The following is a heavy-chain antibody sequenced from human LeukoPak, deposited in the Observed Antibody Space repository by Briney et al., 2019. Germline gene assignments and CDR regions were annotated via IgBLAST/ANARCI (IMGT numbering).Heavy chain of an antibody. J-gene: IGHJ4*02. V-gene: IGHV3-30-3*01. Sequence: PGGSLRLSCAASGFTFSSYAMHWVRLAPGKGLEWVAVISYDGSNKYYADSVKGRFTISRDNSKNTLYLQMNSLRAEDTAVYYCARSAITMIVVVNLDYWGQGTLVTVSS. CDR2: ISYDGSNK. CDR3: ARSAITMIVVVNLDY. D-gene: IGHD3-22*01. CDR1: GFTFSSYA.